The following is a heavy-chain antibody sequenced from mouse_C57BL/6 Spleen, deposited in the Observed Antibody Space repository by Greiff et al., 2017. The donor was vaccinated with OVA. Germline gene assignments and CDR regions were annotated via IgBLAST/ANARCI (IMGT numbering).Heavy chain of an antibody. Sequence: EVKVEESGGGLVQPGGSMKLSCVASGFTFSNYWMNWVRQSPEKGLEWVAQIRLKSDNYATHYAESVKGRFTISRDDSKSSVYLQMNNLRAEDTGIYYCTNYYDYGYWYFDVWGTGTTVTVSS. CDR3: TNYYDYGYWYFDV. D-gene: IGHD2-4*01. V-gene: IGHV6-3*01. CDR2: IRLKSDNYAT. CDR1: GFTFSNYW. J-gene: IGHJ1*03.